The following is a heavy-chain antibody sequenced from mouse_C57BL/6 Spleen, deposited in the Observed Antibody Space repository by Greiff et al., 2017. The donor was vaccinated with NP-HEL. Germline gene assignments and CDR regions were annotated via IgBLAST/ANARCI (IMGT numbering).Heavy chain of an antibody. CDR1: GYTFTDYY. D-gene: IGHD3-3*01. CDR3: ARDSEGLDY. V-gene: IGHV1-19*01. Sequence: VQLQQSGPVLVKPGASVKMSCKASGYTFTDYYMNWVKQSHGKSLEWIGVINPYNGGTSYNQKFKGKATLTVDKSSSTAYMELNSLTSEDSAVYYCARDSEGLDYWGQGTTLTVSS. CDR2: INPYNGGT. J-gene: IGHJ2*01.